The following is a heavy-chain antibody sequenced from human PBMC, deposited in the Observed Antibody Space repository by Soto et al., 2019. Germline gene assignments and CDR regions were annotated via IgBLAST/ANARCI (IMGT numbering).Heavy chain of an antibody. J-gene: IGHJ4*02. D-gene: IGHD3-22*01. V-gene: IGHV3-30*18. CDR1: GLTFSSYG. CDR2: ISYDGSNK. Sequence: GGSLRLSCAASGLTFSSYGMHWVRQAPGKGLEWVAVISYDGSNKYYADSVKGRFTISRDNSKNTLYLQMNSLRAEDTAVYYCAKDRDQSITMIVVDPFDYWGQGTLVTVSS. CDR3: AKDRDQSITMIVVDPFDY.